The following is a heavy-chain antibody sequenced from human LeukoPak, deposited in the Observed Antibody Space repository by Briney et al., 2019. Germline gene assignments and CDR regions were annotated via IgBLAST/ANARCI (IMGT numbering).Heavy chain of an antibody. CDR2: IIPIFGTA. V-gene: IGHV1-69*05. CDR3: ASLKGGPYSSSWYGDWFDP. J-gene: IGHJ5*02. D-gene: IGHD6-13*01. Sequence: GSSVKVSCKASGGTFSSYAISWVRQAPGQGLEWMGRIIPIFGTANYAQKFQGRVTITTDESTSTAYMELSSLRSEDTAVYYCASLKGGPYSSSWYGDWFDPWGQGTLVTVSS. CDR1: GGTFSSYA.